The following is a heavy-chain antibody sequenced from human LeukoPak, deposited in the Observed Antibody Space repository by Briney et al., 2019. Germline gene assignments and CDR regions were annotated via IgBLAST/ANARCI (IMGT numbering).Heavy chain of an antibody. Sequence: PSETLSLTCAVSGGSISSSNWWSWVRPPPGKGLEWIGEIYHSGSTNYNPSLKRRLTMSVDTSKNQFSVTLNSVTAADTAVYYCVRAGDYGDYVAWFDHWGQGTLVTVSS. D-gene: IGHD4-17*01. CDR2: IYHSGST. J-gene: IGHJ5*02. CDR3: VRAGDYGDYVAWFDH. CDR1: GGSISSSNW. V-gene: IGHV4-4*02.